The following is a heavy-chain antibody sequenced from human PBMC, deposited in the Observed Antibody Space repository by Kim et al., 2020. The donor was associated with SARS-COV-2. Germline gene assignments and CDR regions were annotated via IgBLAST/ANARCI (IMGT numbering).Heavy chain of an antibody. D-gene: IGHD3-10*01. CDR3: ARDPYGSGSSLGC. CDR1: GGTFSSYA. V-gene: IGHV1-69*13. J-gene: IGHJ4*02. CDR2: IIPIFGTA. Sequence: SVKVSCKASGGTFSSYAISWVRQAPGQGLEWMGGIIPIFGTANYAQKFQGRVTITADESTSTAYMELSSLRSEDTAVYYCARDPYGSGSSLGCWGQGTLVTVSS.